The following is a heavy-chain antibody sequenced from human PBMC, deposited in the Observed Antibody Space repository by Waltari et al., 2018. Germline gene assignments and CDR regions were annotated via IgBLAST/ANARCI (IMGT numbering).Heavy chain of an antibody. Sequence: QLQLQESGPGLGKPSETLSLTCIVSGGSITSNRHDWAWIRQPPGQGLEWIGTMSYNGATYSSPSLKSRVTLSRYTSKNHLSLKLGSVTAADTAVYYCATYIGASIGTAAFDVWGQGTMVTVSS. J-gene: IGHJ3*01. D-gene: IGHD5-12*01. CDR2: MSYNGAT. V-gene: IGHV4-39*02. CDR3: ATYIGASIGTAAFDV. CDR1: GGSITSNRHD.